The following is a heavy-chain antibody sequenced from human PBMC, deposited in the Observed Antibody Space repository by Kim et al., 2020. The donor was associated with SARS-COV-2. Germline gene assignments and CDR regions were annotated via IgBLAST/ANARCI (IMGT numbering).Heavy chain of an antibody. V-gene: IGHV1-69*13. J-gene: IGHJ4*02. CDR2: IIPIFGTA. CDR3: ARDPGRGMAIGPYFDY. CDR1: GGTFSSYA. Sequence: SVKVSCKASGGTFSSYAISWVRQAPGQGLEWMGGIIPIFGTANYAQKFQGRVTITADESTSTAYMELSSLRSEDTAVYYCARDPGRGMAIGPYFDYWGQGTLVTVSS. D-gene: IGHD2-21*01.